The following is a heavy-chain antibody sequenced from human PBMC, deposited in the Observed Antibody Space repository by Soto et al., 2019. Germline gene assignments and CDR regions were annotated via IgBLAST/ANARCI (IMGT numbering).Heavy chain of an antibody. V-gene: IGHV5-10-1*01. J-gene: IGHJ6*02. D-gene: IGHD3-22*01. CDR2: IDPSDSYT. Sequence: GESLKISCNGSGYIFTSYWISWVRQMPGKGLEWMGRIDPSDSYTNYSPSFQGHVTISADKSISTAYLQWSSLKASDTAMYYCARSSDGYYDSSGYRTFSYGMDVWGQGTTVTVSS. CDR3: ARSSDGYYDSSGYRTFSYGMDV. CDR1: GYIFTSYW.